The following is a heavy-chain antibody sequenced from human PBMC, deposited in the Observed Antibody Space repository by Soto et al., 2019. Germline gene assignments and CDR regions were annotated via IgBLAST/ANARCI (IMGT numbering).Heavy chain of an antibody. CDR1: GFTFSSYA. V-gene: IGHV3-23*01. Sequence: GGSLSLSCAASGFTFSSYAMSWVRQAPGKGLEWVSAISGSGGSTYYADSVNGRFTISRDNSKNTLYLQMNSLRAEDTAVYYCAKFGVRYFDWLLSYFDYWGQGTLVTVSS. CDR3: AKFGVRYFDWLLSYFDY. J-gene: IGHJ4*02. D-gene: IGHD3-9*01. CDR2: ISGSGGST.